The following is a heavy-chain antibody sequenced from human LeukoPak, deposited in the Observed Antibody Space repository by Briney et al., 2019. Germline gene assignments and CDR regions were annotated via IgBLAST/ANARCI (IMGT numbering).Heavy chain of an antibody. V-gene: IGHV4-34*01. CDR2: IHNSGTT. CDR3: ARRYYNNVVSFPFDI. D-gene: IGHD2-21*01. J-gene: IGHJ4*03. CDR1: GGPFSGYF. Sequence: SETLSLTCAVSGGPFSGYFWSWIRQSSGKGLEWIGEIHNSGTTNYNPSLNSRVTISEETSKNQSYLNLSSVAAAETAVYYCARRYYNNVVSFPFDIWGHGALLT.